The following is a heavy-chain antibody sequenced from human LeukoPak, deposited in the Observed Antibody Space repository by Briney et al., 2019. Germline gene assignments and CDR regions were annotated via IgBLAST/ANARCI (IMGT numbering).Heavy chain of an antibody. CDR3: ARSSGWPYATRGPPSV. CDR2: IYYSGST. V-gene: IGHV4-59*01. D-gene: IGHD6-19*01. CDR1: GGSISSYY. Sequence: SETLSLTCTVSGGSISSYYWSWIRQPPGKGLEWIGFIYYSGSTNYNPSLKSRVTISVDTSKNQFSLRLSSVTAADTAVYYCARSSGWPYATRGPPSVWGQGTLVTVSS. J-gene: IGHJ4*02.